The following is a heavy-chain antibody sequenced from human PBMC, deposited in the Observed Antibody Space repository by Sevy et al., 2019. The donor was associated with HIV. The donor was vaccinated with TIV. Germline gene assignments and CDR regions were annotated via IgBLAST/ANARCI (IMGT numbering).Heavy chain of an antibody. Sequence: AGSLRLSCAASGFPFSSNSMNWVLQAPGKALEWVSYMSGSDGTIYYADSVKGRFTMSRDNAKNSLFLQMNSLRDEDTAVYYCARGSWYYYYGMDAWGQGTTVTVSS. CDR2: MSGSDGTI. V-gene: IGHV3-48*02. J-gene: IGHJ6*02. D-gene: IGHD6-19*01. CDR3: ARGSWYYYYGMDA. CDR1: GFPFSSNS.